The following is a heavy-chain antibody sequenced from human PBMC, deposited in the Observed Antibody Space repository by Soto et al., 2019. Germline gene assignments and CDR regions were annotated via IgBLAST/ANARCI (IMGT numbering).Heavy chain of an antibody. CDR3: ARDAADTPMVY. CDR2: IIPQFPTP. Sequence: QVQLVQSGAEVRKPGSSVKVSRKSSGGIFRSNAISWVRQAPGQGLEWMGAIIPQFPTPYYAQKFQGRVTITADESTSTAYMALNSLTSDDTAVYFCARDAADTPMVYWGQGTPLTVSS. D-gene: IGHD5-18*01. CDR1: GGIFRSNA. V-gene: IGHV1-69*01. J-gene: IGHJ4*02.